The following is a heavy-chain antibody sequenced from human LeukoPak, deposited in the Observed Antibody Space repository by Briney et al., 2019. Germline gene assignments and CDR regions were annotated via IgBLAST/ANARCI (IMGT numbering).Heavy chain of an antibody. CDR1: GYTFTSYY. V-gene: IGHV1-46*01. Sequence: ASVKVFCKASGYTFTSYYMHWVRQAPGQGLEWMGIINPSGGSTSYAQKFQGRVTMTRDTSTSTVYMELSSLRSEDTAVYYCARDAGIAARTYYFDYWGQGTLVTVSS. D-gene: IGHD6-6*01. CDR2: INPSGGST. J-gene: IGHJ4*02. CDR3: ARDAGIAARTYYFDY.